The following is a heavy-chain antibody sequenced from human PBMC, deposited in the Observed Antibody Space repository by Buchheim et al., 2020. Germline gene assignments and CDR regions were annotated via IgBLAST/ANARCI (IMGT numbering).Heavy chain of an antibody. CDR2: INPNSGGT. D-gene: IGHD6-13*01. CDR1: GYTFTGYY. V-gene: IGHV1-2*04. CDR3: ARGPGYSRYYYYGMDV. Sequence: QVQLVQSGAEVKKPGASVKVSCKASGYTFTGYYMHWVRQAPGQGLEWMGWINPNSGGTNYAQKVQGWVTMTRDTSISTAYMELSRLRSDDTAVYYCARGPGYSRYYYYGMDVWGQGTT. J-gene: IGHJ6*02.